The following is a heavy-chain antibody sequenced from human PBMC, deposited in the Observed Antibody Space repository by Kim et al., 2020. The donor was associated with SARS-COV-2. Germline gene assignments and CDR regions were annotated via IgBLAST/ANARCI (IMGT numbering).Heavy chain of an antibody. CDR1: GGSISSSFNY. V-gene: IGHV4-39*01. Sequence: SETLSLTCSVSGGSISSSFNYWGWIRQSPGKGLELIGSVYHSGSTYDSPSLKSRVTVSVDTSKNQFSLKVTSVTAADTAVYFCARLPHDSSGYVDCWGQGTLVTVSS. D-gene: IGHD3-22*01. CDR2: VYHSGST. J-gene: IGHJ1*01. CDR3: ARLPHDSSGYVDC.